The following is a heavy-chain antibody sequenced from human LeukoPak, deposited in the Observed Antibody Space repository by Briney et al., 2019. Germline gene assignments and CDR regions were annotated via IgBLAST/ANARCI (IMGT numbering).Heavy chain of an antibody. V-gene: IGHV3-48*04. Sequence: PGGSLRLSCAASGFTFSSYSMNWVRQAPGKGLEWVSYISSSSSTIYYADSVEGRFTISRDNAKNSLYLQMNSLRAEDTAVYYCARDLSSSTSCYSYWGQGTLVTVSS. CDR3: ARDLSSSTSCYSY. CDR1: GFTFSSYS. J-gene: IGHJ4*02. D-gene: IGHD2-2*01. CDR2: ISSSSSTI.